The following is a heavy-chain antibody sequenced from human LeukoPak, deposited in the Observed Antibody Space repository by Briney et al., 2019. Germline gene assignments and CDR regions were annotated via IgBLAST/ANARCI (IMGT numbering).Heavy chain of an antibody. V-gene: IGHV3-15*01. J-gene: IGHJ4*02. D-gene: IGHD2-15*01. Sequence: GGSLRLSCAASGFTFSNAWMSWVRQAPGKGLEWVGRIKSKTDGGTTDYAAPVKGRFTISRDDSKNTLYLQMNSLKTEDTAVYYCTGRIVVVVAATPGPENYFDYWGQGTLVTVSS. CDR1: GFTFSNAW. CDR3: TGRIVVVVAATPGPENYFDY. CDR2: IKSKTDGGTT.